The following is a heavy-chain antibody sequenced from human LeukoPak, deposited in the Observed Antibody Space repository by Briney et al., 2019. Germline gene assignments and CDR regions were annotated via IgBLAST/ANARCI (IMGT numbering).Heavy chain of an antibody. V-gene: IGHV3-74*01. CDR2: INIDERIT. J-gene: IGHJ4*02. CDR3: FREGGD. Sequence: GGSLRLSRAVSGFTFSSYWMHWVRQAPGKGLVWVSYINIDERITGYADSVKGRFTISRDNAKNTLYLQMNSLRAEDTAIYYCFREGGDWGQGTLVTVSS. D-gene: IGHD3-10*01. CDR1: GFTFSSYW.